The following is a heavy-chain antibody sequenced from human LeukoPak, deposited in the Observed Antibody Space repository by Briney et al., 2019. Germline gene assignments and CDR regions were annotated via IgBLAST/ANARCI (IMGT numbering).Heavy chain of an antibody. V-gene: IGHV3-30*18. J-gene: IGHJ4*02. CDR3: AKDWLRYFDY. D-gene: IGHD5-12*01. Sequence: PGGSLRLSCAASGFTFSDYALGWVRQAPGKGLEWVAVISYDGSNKYYADSVKGRFTISRDNSKNTLYLQMNSLRAEDTAVYYCAKDWLRYFDYWGQGTLVTVSS. CDR1: GFTFSDYA. CDR2: ISYDGSNK.